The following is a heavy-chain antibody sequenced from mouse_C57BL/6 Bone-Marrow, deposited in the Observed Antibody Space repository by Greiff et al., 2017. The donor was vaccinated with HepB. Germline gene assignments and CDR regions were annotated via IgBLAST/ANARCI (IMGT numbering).Heavy chain of an antibody. CDR1: GYSFTGYF. Sequence: EVQLQQSGPELVKPGDSVKISCKASGYSFTGYFMNWVMQSNGKSLEWIGRINPYNGDTFYNQKFKGKATLTVDKSSSTAHMELRSLTSEDSAVYYCARFITTVVADFDVWGTGTTVTVSS. J-gene: IGHJ1*03. CDR2: INPYNGDT. CDR3: ARFITTVVADFDV. V-gene: IGHV1-20*01. D-gene: IGHD1-1*01.